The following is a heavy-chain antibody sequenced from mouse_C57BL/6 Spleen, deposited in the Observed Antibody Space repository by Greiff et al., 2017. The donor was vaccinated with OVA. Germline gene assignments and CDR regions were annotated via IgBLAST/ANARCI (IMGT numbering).Heavy chain of an antibody. CDR2: ISSGSSTI. Sequence: EVKVEESGGGLVKPGGSLKLSCAASGFTFSDYGMHWVRQAPEKGLEWVAYISSGSSTIYYADTVKGRFTISRDNAKNTLFLQMTSLRSEDTAMYYCARSLRAAQASFAYWGQGTLVTVSA. J-gene: IGHJ3*01. CDR3: ARSLRAAQASFAY. V-gene: IGHV5-17*01. D-gene: IGHD3-2*02. CDR1: GFTFSDYG.